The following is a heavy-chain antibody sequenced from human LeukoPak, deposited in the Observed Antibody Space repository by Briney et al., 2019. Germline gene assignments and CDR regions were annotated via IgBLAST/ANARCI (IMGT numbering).Heavy chain of an antibody. J-gene: IGHJ5*02. Sequence: PSETLSLTCTVSGGSISSGGYYWSWIRQHPGKGLEWIEYIYYSGSTYYNPSLKSRVTISVDTSKNQFSLKLSSVTAADTAVYYCARGNVVVVAATIGFWFDPWGQGTLVTVSS. CDR1: GGSISSGGYY. V-gene: IGHV4-31*03. D-gene: IGHD2-15*01. CDR3: ARGNVVVVAATIGFWFDP. CDR2: IYYSGST.